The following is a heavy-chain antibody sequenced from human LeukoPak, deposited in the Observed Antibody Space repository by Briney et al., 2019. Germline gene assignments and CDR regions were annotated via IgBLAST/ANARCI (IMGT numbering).Heavy chain of an antibody. D-gene: IGHD2/OR15-2a*01. V-gene: IGHV4-4*07. J-gene: IGHJ6*03. CDR2: IYTSGST. Sequence: SETLSLTCTVSGGSISSYYWSWIRQPAGKGLEWIGRIYTSGSTNYNPSLKSRVTISVDKSKNQFSLKLSSVTVADTAVYYCARDPRSIVLGYYYYYMDVWGKGTTVTVSS. CDR1: GGSISSYY. CDR3: ARDPRSIVLGYYYYYMDV.